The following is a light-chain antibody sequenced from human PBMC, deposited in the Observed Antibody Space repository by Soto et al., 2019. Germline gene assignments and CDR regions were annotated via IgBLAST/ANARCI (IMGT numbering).Light chain of an antibody. Sequence: DIVMTQSPDSLAVSLGERATINCKSSQSLLLLAWYQQKPGQHPKLLIYWASTRECGVPDRFSGSGSGTDFTLTVSSLHAEDLAVHYCQQYYTTPVTFGQGTKVEIK. J-gene: IGKJ1*01. V-gene: IGKV4-1*01. CDR2: WAS. CDR3: QQYYTTPVT. CDR1: QSLLL.